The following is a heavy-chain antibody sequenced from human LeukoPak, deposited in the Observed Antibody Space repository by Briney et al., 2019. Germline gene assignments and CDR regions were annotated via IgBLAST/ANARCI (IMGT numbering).Heavy chain of an antibody. CDR2: ISSSSSYI. D-gene: IGHD6-19*01. CDR1: GFTFSSYG. V-gene: IGHV3-21*01. CDR3: ARGVGIAVAGVFDY. J-gene: IGHJ4*02. Sequence: KTGGSLRLSCAASGFTFSSYGMHWVRQAPGKGLEWVSSISSSSSYIYYADSVKGRFTISRDNAKNSLYLQMNSLRAEDTAVYYCARGVGIAVAGVFDYWGQGTLVTVSS.